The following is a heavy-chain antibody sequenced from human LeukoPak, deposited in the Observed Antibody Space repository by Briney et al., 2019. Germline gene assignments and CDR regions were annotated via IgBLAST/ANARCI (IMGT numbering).Heavy chain of an antibody. CDR2: MNPNSGNT. J-gene: IGHJ4*02. V-gene: IGHV1-8*01. CDR3: ARSRRSWFRLPLDY. CDR1: GYTFTSYD. Sequence: ASVKVSCKASGYTFTSYDINWVRQATGQGLEWMGWMNPNSGNTGYAQKFQGRVTMTRNTSISTAYMELSSLRSEDTAVYYCARSRRSWFRLPLDYWGQGTLVTVSS. D-gene: IGHD6-13*01.